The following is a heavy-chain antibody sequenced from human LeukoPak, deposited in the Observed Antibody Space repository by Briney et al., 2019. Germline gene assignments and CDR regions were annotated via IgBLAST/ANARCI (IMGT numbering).Heavy chain of an antibody. CDR3: ARDLMRYYDSSGYSGIQH. CDR2: INPSGGST. V-gene: IGHV1-46*01. Sequence: ASVKVSCKASGYTFSNFGINWVRQAPGQGLEWMGVINPSGGSTSYTQKFQGRVTMTRDTSTSTVYMELSSLTSEDTAVYYCARDLMRYYDSSGYSGIQHWGQGTLVTVSS. J-gene: IGHJ1*01. D-gene: IGHD3-22*01. CDR1: GYTFSNFG.